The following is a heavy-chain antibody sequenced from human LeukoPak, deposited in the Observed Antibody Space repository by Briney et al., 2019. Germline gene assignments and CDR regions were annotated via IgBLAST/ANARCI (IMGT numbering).Heavy chain of an antibody. CDR3: ARHQVRGVIDY. V-gene: IGHV4-39*01. CDR1: GGSISSSSYY. D-gene: IGHD3-10*01. CDR2: IYYSGST. J-gene: IGHJ4*02. Sequence: PETLSLTCTVSGGSISSSSYYWGWIRQPPGKGLEWIGSIYYSGSTYYNPSLKSRVTISVDTSKNQFSLKLSSVTAADTAVYYCARHQVRGVIDYWGQGTLVTVSS.